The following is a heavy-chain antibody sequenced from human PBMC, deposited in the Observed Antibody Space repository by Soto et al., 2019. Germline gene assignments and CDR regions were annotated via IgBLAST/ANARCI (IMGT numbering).Heavy chain of an antibody. CDR3: ARGRYGDY. CDR2: ISAHNANT. CDR1: GYAFTTYG. Sequence: QVHLVQSGAEVKKPGASVKVSCKGSGYAFTTYGITWVRQAPGQGLEWMGWISAHNANTNHAQKLQGRVTVTRDTSASTAYMELRSVRSDDTAVYYCARGRYGDYWGEGALVTVSS. D-gene: IGHD1-1*01. J-gene: IGHJ4*02. V-gene: IGHV1-18*01.